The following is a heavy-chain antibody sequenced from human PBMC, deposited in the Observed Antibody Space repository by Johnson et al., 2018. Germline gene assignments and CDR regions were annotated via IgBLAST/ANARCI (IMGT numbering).Heavy chain of an antibody. CDR3: AGPTDTYVYYGMDV. CDR1: GYTFTYYY. D-gene: IGHD1-1*01. Sequence: QVQLVQSGAEVKKPGASVKVSCKASGYTFTYYYMHWVRQAPGQGLEWMGWIDPNSGGTKYAQKIQGRVTMTRDTSISTAYMEMSGLTTDDTAVYFCAGPTDTYVYYGMDVWGQGTTVTVSS. V-gene: IGHV1-2*02. J-gene: IGHJ6*01. CDR2: IDPNSGGT.